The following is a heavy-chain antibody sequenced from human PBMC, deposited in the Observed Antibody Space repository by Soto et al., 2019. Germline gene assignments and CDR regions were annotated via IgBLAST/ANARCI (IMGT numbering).Heavy chain of an antibody. J-gene: IGHJ6*02. V-gene: IGHV2-70*11. Sequence: SGPTLVNPTQTLTLTCTFSGFSLSTSGMCVSWNRQPPGKALEWLARIDWDDDKYYSTSLKTRLTISKDTSKNQVVLTMTNMDPVDTATYYCARIRIPSPSQAADYYYYGMDVWGQGTTVTVSS. CDR3: ARIRIPSPSQAADYYYYGMDV. CDR2: IDWDDDK. CDR1: GFSLSTSGMC.